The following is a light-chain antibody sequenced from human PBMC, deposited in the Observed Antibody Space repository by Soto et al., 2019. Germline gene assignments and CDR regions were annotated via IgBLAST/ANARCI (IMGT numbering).Light chain of an antibody. CDR3: FSYAGSSTLGV. J-gene: IGLJ2*01. Sequence: QSALTQPRSVSGSPGQSVTISCTGTSSDVGGYNYVSWYQHHPGKAPKLMIYDVSKRPSGVPDRFSGSKSGNTASLTISGLPAEDDADYHCFSYAGSSTLGVFGGGTKLTVL. CDR1: SSDVGGYNY. V-gene: IGLV2-11*01. CDR2: DVS.